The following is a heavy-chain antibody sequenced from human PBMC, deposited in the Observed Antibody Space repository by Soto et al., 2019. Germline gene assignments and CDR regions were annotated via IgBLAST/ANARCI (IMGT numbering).Heavy chain of an antibody. CDR2: ISGSGGST. J-gene: IGHJ4*02. CDR1: GFTFSNYA. Sequence: PGGSLRLSCAASGFTFSNYAISWVRQAPGKGLEWVSAISGSGGSTYYADSVKGRFTISRDNSKNTLYLQMNSLRAEDTAVYYCAKNRLELDTADDYWGQGTLVTVSS. D-gene: IGHD1-7*01. CDR3: AKNRLELDTADDY. V-gene: IGHV3-23*01.